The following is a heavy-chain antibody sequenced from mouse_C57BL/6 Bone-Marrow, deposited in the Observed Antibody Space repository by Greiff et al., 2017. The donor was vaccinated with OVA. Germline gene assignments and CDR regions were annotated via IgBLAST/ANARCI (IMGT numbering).Heavy chain of an antibody. D-gene: IGHD1-1*01. V-gene: IGHV1-55*01. CDR2: IYPGSGST. CDR3: ARRALGVVGDYAMDY. CDR1: GYTFTSYW. J-gene: IGHJ4*01. Sequence: QVQLQQPGAELVKPGASVKMSCKASGYTFTSYWITWVKQRPGQGLEWIGDIYPGSGSTNYNEKFKSKATLTVDTSSSTAYMQLSSLTSEDSAVYYCARRALGVVGDYAMDYWGQGTSVTVSS.